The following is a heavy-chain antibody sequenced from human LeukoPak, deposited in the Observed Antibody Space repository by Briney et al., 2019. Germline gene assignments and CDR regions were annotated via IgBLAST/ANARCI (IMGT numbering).Heavy chain of an antibody. Sequence: PSETLSLTCTVSGGSISGYYWNWIRQPAGKGLGWIGRVYTSGTTNYSPSLKSRITMSMDTSKNQFSLRLISVTAADTAVYYCARSTGWSSDLFDYWGQGTLVTVSS. V-gene: IGHV4-4*07. CDR3: ARSTGWSSDLFDY. J-gene: IGHJ4*02. CDR1: GGSISGYY. CDR2: VYTSGTT. D-gene: IGHD6-19*01.